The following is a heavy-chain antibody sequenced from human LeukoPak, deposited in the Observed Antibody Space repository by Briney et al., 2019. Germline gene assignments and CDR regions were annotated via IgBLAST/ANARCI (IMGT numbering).Heavy chain of an antibody. J-gene: IGHJ6*03. Sequence: PSQTLSLTCTVSGGSISSGDYYWSWIRQPPGKGLEWIGYIYYSGSTYYNPSLKSRVTISVDTSKNQFSLKLSSVTAADTAVYYCARYNSYGQFYYYYMDVWGKGTTVTVSS. CDR1: GGSISSGDYY. D-gene: IGHD1-1*01. CDR3: ARYNSYGQFYYYYMDV. CDR2: IYYSGST. V-gene: IGHV4-30-4*01.